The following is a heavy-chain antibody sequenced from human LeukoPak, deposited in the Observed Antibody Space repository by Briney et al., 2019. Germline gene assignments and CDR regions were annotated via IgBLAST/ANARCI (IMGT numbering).Heavy chain of an antibody. J-gene: IGHJ4*02. CDR2: IYTGGST. CDR3: ARGRNSGWYEFVGQFDY. V-gene: IGHV3-66*01. CDR1: GFIVSSNY. Sequence: GGSLRLSCAASGFIVSSNYMSWVRQAPGKGLEWVSVIYTGGSTHYADSVKGRFTISRDNSKNTLYLQMNSLRAEDTSVYYCARGRNSGWYEFVGQFDYWGQGTLVTVSS. D-gene: IGHD6-19*01.